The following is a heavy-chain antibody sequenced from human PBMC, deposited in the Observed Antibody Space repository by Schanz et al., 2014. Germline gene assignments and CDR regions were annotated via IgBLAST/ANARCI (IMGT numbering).Heavy chain of an antibody. CDR2: IWYDENNK. CDR1: GFTFSSYG. V-gene: IGHV3-33*01. D-gene: IGHD3-10*01. J-gene: IGHJ4*02. Sequence: ESGGGVVQFGRSLRLSCVASGFTFSSYGMPWVRQAPGKGLEWVAVIWYDENNKYYADSVKGRFTMSRDNSKNTLYLQINSLRAEDTAVYYCARANYRRKINFDYWGRGTLVTVSS. CDR3: ARANYRRKINFDY.